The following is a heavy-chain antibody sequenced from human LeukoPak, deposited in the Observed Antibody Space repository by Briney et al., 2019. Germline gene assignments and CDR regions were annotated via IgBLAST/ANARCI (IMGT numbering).Heavy chain of an antibody. V-gene: IGHV3-7*01. D-gene: IGHD6-13*01. CDR1: GFTFSSYW. J-gene: IGHJ4*02. CDR2: IKQDGSEK. Sequence: GGSLRLSCAASGFTFSSYWMSWVRQAPGKGLEWVANIKQDGSEKYYVDSVKGRFTISRDNAKNSLYLQMNSLRAEDTAVYYCAREPSGIAAAGDFDYWGQGTLVTVSS. CDR3: AREPSGIAAAGDFDY.